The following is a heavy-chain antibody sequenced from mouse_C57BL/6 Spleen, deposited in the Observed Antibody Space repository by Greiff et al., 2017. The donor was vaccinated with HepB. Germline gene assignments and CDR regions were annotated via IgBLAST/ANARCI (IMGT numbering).Heavy chain of an antibody. V-gene: IGHV1-53*01. CDR2: INPSNGGT. Sequence: VQLQQPGTELVKPGASVKLSCKASGYTFTSYWMHWVPQRPGQGLEWLGNINPSNGGTNYTEKFKSKATLTVDTSSSTAYMQLSSLTSEDSAVYYCARGGTTVVAHWYFDVWGTGTTVTVSS. D-gene: IGHD1-1*01. CDR3: ARGGTTVVAHWYFDV. J-gene: IGHJ1*03. CDR1: GYTFTSYW.